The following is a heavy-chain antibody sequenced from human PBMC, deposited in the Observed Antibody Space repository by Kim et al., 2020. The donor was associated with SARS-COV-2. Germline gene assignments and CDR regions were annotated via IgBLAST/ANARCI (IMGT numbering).Heavy chain of an antibody. D-gene: IGHD3-16*01. CDR1: GFNVKNIH. J-gene: IGHJ1*01. V-gene: IGHV3-53*01. CDR2: LYSGGNA. CDR3: ARGSRTYDD. Sequence: GGSLRLSCAVSGFNVKNIHMSWVRQAPGKGPEWVSVLYSGGNAYYSDSVKGRFTISADNSKNLVYLQMNSLRVDDTAVYYCARGSRTYDDWGQGTLVIVS.